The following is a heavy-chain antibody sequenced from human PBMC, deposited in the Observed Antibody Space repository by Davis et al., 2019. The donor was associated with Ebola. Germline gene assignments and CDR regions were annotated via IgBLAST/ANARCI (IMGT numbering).Heavy chain of an antibody. CDR3: ARERVLMVYAPTNYYGMDV. Sequence: GESLKISCAASGFTFSSYAMSWVRQAPGKGLEWVSAISGSGGSTYYADSVKGRFTISRDNSKNTLYLQMNSLRAEDTAVYYCARERVLMVYAPTNYYGMDVWGQGTTVTVSS. D-gene: IGHD2-8*01. V-gene: IGHV3-23*01. CDR2: ISGSGGST. CDR1: GFTFSSYA. J-gene: IGHJ6*02.